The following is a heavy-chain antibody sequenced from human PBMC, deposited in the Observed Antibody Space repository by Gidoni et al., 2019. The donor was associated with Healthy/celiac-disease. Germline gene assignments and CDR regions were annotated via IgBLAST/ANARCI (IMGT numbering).Heavy chain of an antibody. V-gene: IGHV4-59*01. CDR2: IYYSGST. Sequence: QVRLQESGPGLVKPSETLSLTCTVSGGSISSYYWSWIRQPPGKGLEWIGYIYYSGSTNYNPSLKSRVTISVDTSKNQFSLKLSSVTAADTAVYYCARDLGNGFNYWGQGTLVTVSS. J-gene: IGHJ4*02. CDR3: ARDLGNGFNY. CDR1: GGSISSYY. D-gene: IGHD3-16*01.